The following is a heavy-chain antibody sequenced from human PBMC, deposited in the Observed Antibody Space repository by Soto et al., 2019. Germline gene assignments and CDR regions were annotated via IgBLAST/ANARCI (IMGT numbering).Heavy chain of an antibody. D-gene: IGHD3-9*01. J-gene: IGHJ6*02. V-gene: IGHV1-2*02. Sequence: ASVRVSCKASGYIFTGYRIHWVRQAPGRGLEWMGWINPNSGDTEYAQNFQGRVTMTRDTPFNLVYMEMSGLMSDDTAVYYCARDARGTRGFDEMDIWGQGTTVTAP. CDR1: GYIFTGYR. CDR3: ARDARGTRGFDEMDI. CDR2: INPNSGDT.